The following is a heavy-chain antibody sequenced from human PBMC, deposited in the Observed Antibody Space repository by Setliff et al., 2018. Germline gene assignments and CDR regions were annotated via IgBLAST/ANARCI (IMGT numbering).Heavy chain of an antibody. Sequence: PSETLSLTCEVSGGSFSDYYWSWIRQSPGKGLEWLGDFNRTRKIDYSPSLKSLLTISVDTSNKQFSLHLNFVTAADTAMYYCAGGGRYCGGDCYQDDAFAIWGQGTMVTVSS. CDR1: GGSFSDYY. CDR2: FNRTRKI. V-gene: IGHV4-34*01. J-gene: IGHJ3*02. D-gene: IGHD2-21*02. CDR3: AGGGRYCGGDCYQDDAFAI.